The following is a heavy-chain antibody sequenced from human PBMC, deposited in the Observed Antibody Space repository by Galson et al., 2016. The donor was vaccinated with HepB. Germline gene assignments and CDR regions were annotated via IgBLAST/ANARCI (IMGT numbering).Heavy chain of an antibody. Sequence: SLRLSCAASGFIFSSYRMNWVRQAPGKGLEWVSYISRSTPTIYYADSVKGRFTVSRDNAKNSLYLQMNNLRDEDTAVYFCARDCDTTSHYGWFDPWGQGTLVTVSS. V-gene: IGHV3-48*02. CDR3: ARDCDTTSHYGWFDP. D-gene: IGHD2/OR15-2a*01. J-gene: IGHJ5*02. CDR2: ISRSTPTI. CDR1: GFIFSSYR.